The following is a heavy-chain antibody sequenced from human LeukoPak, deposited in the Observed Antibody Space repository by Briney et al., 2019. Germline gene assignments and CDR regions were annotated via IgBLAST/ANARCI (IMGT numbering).Heavy chain of an antibody. CDR2: IYYSGST. V-gene: IGHV4-59*11. Sequence: SETLSLTCTVSGGSISSHYWSWVRQPPGKGLEWSGDIYYSGSTNYNPSPKSRVTISVDTSKNQFSLKLSSVTAGDTAVYYCAKESLGYCSGGSCPTTYYYYYMDVWGKGTTVTVSS. D-gene: IGHD2-15*01. J-gene: IGHJ6*03. CDR1: GGSISSHY. CDR3: AKESLGYCSGGSCPTTYYYYYMDV.